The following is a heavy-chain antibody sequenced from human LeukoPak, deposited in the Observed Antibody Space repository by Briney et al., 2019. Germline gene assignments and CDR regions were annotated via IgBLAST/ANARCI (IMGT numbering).Heavy chain of an antibody. D-gene: IGHD6-19*01. CDR3: TTDPHSSGRDY. V-gene: IGHV3-15*01. Sequence: GGSLRLSCAASGFTFSSYSMSWVRQAPGKGLEWFGRIKSKTDGGTTDYAAPVKGRFTISRDDSKNTLYLQMNSLKTEDTAVYYCTTDPHSSGRDYWGQGTLVTVSS. J-gene: IGHJ4*02. CDR1: GFTFSSYS. CDR2: IKSKTDGGTT.